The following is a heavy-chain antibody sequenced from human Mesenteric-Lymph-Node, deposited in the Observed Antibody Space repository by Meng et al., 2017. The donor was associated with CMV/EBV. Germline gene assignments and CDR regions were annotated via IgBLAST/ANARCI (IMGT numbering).Heavy chain of an antibody. CDR1: GFTFSTHW. CDR2: IKNDGNSA. V-gene: IGHV3-74*01. CDR3: AKDLGARTLYYFDY. D-gene: IGHD1-26*01. Sequence: GESLKISCAASGFTFSTHWMHWVRQAPGEGLVWVTLIKNDGNSALYADSVRGRFTISRDNSKNTLYLQMNSLRAEDTAVYYCAKDLGARTLYYFDYWGQGTLVTVSS. J-gene: IGHJ4*02.